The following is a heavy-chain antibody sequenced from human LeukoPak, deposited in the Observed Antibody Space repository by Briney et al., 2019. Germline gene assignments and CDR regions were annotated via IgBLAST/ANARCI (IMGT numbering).Heavy chain of an antibody. V-gene: IGHV3-7*01. D-gene: IGHD6-19*01. Sequence: GGSLRLSCAASGFTFSSYAMSWVRQAPGKGLEWVANIKQDGSEKYYVDSVKGRFTISRDNAKNSLYLQMNSLRAEDTAVYYCARGGTIAVAGSIDYWGQGTLVTVSS. CDR1: GFTFSSYA. CDR3: ARGGTIAVAGSIDY. CDR2: IKQDGSEK. J-gene: IGHJ4*02.